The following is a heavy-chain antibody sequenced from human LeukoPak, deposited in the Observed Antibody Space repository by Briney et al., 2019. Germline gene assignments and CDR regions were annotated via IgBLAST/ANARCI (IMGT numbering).Heavy chain of an antibody. V-gene: IGHV1-2*02. D-gene: IGHD6-19*01. CDR2: INPNSGGT. J-gene: IGHJ4*02. Sequence: GASVKVSCKASGYTFAGYYMHWVRQAPGQGLEWMGWINPNSGGTNYAQKFQGGVTMTRDTSISTAYMELSRLRSDDTAVYYCASGDSSGWYPLNDYWGQGTLVTASS. CDR3: ASGDSSGWYPLNDY. CDR1: GYTFAGYY.